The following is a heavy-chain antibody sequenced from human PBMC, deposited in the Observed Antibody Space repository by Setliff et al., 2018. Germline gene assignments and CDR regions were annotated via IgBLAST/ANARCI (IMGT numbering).Heavy chain of an antibody. CDR3: ARRRAAGTRWFDP. J-gene: IGHJ5*02. Sequence: PSETLSLTCAVYGGSFSGYYWSWIRQPPGKGLEWIGEINHSGSTNYNPSLKSRVTISVDTSKNQFSLKLSSVTAADTAVYYCARRRAAGTRWFDPWGQGTRVTVSS. D-gene: IGHD6-13*01. CDR1: GGSFSGYY. CDR2: INHSGST. V-gene: IGHV4-34*01.